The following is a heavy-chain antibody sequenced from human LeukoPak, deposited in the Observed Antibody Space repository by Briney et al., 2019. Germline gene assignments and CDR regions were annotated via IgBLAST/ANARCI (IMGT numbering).Heavy chain of an antibody. CDR1: GLTFSSYW. CDR3: AKGPGLGAGKRYLDL. J-gene: IGHJ2*01. D-gene: IGHD6-13*01. V-gene: IGHV3-7*03. CDR2: IKRDGSEK. Sequence: GGSLRLSCAASGLTFSSYWMSWVRQAPGKGLEWVANIKRDGSEKYYVDSVKGRFTISRDNAKNSLSLQMNSLKPEDTALYYCAKGPGLGAGKRYLDLWGRGTLVIVSS.